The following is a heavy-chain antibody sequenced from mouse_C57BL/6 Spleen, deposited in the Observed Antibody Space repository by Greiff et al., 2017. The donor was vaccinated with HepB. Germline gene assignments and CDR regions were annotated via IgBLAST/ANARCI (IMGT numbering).Heavy chain of an antibody. V-gene: IGHV6-3*01. Sequence: VQLKESGGGLVQPGGSMKLSCVASGFTFSNYWMNWVRQSPEKGLEWVAQIRLKSDNYATHYAESVKGRFTISRDDSKSSVYLQMNNLRAEDTGIYYCTDSYYGSSGFAYWGQGTLVTVSA. CDR1: GFTFSNYW. D-gene: IGHD1-1*01. J-gene: IGHJ3*01. CDR2: IRLKSDNYAT. CDR3: TDSYYGSSGFAY.